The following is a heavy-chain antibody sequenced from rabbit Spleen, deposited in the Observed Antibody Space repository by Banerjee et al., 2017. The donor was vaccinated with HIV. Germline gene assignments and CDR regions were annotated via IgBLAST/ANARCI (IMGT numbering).Heavy chain of an antibody. CDR2: VATTGNT. CDR3: ARGHAGSDDAFDP. Sequence: VTPGGSLTLTCTVSGFSLSNSAISWVRQAPGKGLEWIGIVATTGNTYYASWAKGRFTISKTSTTVDLKISSPTTEDTATYFCARGHAGSDDAFDPWG. V-gene: IGHV1S69*01. J-gene: IGHJ2*01. CDR1: GFSLSNSA. D-gene: IGHD4-2*01.